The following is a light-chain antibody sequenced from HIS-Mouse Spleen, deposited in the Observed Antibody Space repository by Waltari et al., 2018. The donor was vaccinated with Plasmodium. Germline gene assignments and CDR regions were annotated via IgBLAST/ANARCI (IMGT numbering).Light chain of an antibody. CDR2: EVS. J-gene: IGLJ1*01. Sequence: QSALTPPPSASGSPGQSVTISCPGTSSDVGGYTYLSWYQKHPGKAPKLMIYEVSKRPSGVPDRFSGSKSGNTASLTVSGLQAEDEADYYCSSYAGSNNYVFGTGTKVTVL. CDR1: SSDVGGYTY. CDR3: SSYAGSNNYV. V-gene: IGLV2-8*01.